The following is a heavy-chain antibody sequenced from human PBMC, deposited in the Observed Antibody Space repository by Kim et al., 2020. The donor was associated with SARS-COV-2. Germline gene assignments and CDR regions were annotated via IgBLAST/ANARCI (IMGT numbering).Heavy chain of an antibody. J-gene: IGHJ4*02. D-gene: IGHD2-2*01. CDR2: IDANGEST. V-gene: IGHV3-23*05. CDR1: GFTFSAYA. CDR3: AKDAPVRPTNPLDF. Sequence: GGSLRLSCAASGFTFSAYAMTWVRQVAGKGLEWVASIDANGESTYYADALKGRFTISRDNARDGVYLQMNSLRVEDTAIYYCAKDAPVRPTNPLDFWGQGSPVS.